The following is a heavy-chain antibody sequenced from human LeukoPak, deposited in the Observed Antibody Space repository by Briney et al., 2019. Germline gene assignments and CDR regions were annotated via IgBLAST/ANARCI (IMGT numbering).Heavy chain of an antibody. D-gene: IGHD1-26*01. CDR3: AREKNQQWVDCLQY. V-gene: IGHV1-18*01. CDR2: INTDNGNT. Sequence: GASVTVSCTASGYTFTSYGISWVRQAPGQRLEWMGWINTDNGNTHYLQKFQGRVTITRDTSASTTYMELSSLTSEDTAVYYCAREKNQQWVDCLQYWGQGTLVTVSS. CDR1: GYTFTSYG. J-gene: IGHJ4*02.